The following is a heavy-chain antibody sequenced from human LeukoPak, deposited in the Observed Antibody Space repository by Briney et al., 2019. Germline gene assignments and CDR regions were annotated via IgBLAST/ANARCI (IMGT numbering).Heavy chain of an antibody. V-gene: IGHV4-39*01. D-gene: IGHD6-19*01. J-gene: IGHJ4*02. Sequence: SETLSLTCTVSGGSISSYYWGWIRQPPGKGLEWIGSIYYSGSTYYNPSLKSRVTISVDTSKNQFSLKLSSVTAADTAVYYCARHVTVADYYFDYWGQGTLVTVSS. CDR2: IYYSGST. CDR1: GGSISSYY. CDR3: ARHVTVADYYFDY.